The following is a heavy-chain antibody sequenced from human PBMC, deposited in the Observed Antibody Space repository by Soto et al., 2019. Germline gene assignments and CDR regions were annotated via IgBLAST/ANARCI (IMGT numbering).Heavy chain of an antibody. D-gene: IGHD3-10*01. CDR3: ARARRYYYGSGDAFDI. CDR1: GGSISSGGYY. CDR2: IYYSGST. V-gene: IGHV4-31*03. Sequence: SETLSLTCTVSGGSISSGGYYWSWIRQHPGKGLEWIGYIYYSGSTYYNPSLKSRVTISVDTSKNQFSLKLSSVTAADTAVYYCARARRYYYGSGDAFDIWGQGTMVTVSS. J-gene: IGHJ3*02.